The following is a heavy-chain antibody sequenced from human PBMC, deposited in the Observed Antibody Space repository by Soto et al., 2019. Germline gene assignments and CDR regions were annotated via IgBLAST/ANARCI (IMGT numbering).Heavy chain of an antibody. D-gene: IGHD2-15*01. J-gene: IGHJ3*02. Sequence: GGSLRLSCAASGFTFSSYVMSWVRQAPGKGLEWVSAISGSGGSTYYADSVRGRFTISRDNSKNTLYLQMNSLRAEDTAVYYCAKGGYCSGGSCRDPFDIWGQGTMVTVS. CDR2: ISGSGGST. CDR1: GFTFSSYV. CDR3: AKGGYCSGGSCRDPFDI. V-gene: IGHV3-23*01.